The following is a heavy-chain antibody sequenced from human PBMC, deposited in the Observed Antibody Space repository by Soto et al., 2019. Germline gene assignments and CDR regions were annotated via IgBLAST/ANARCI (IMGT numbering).Heavy chain of an antibody. D-gene: IGHD6-13*01. J-gene: IGHJ4*02. CDR1: GGTFISYS. V-gene: IGHV1-69*13. CDR2: IIPIFGTA. CDR3: AREGTAGPKTY. Sequence: GASVKVSCKASGGTFISYSISWVRQAPGQGLERMGGIIPIFGTANYAQKFQGRVTITADESTSTAYMELSSLRSEDTAVYYCAREGTAGPKTYWGQGTLVTVS.